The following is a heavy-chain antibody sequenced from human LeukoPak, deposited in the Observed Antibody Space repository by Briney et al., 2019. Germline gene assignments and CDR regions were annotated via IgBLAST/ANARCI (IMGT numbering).Heavy chain of an antibody. CDR3: ASRWDDYYDSSGYYYPSVNWFDP. Sequence: SETLSLTCTVSGGSISSGDYYWGWIRQPPGKGLEWIGSIYYSGSTYYNPSLKSRVTISVDTSKNQFSLKLSSVTAADTAVYYCASRWDDYYDSSGYYYPSVNWFDPWGQGTLVTVSS. J-gene: IGHJ5*02. CDR2: IYYSGST. D-gene: IGHD3-22*01. V-gene: IGHV4-39*01. CDR1: GGSISSGDYY.